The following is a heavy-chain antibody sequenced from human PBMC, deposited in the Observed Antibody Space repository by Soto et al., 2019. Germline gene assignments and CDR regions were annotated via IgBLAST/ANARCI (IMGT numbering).Heavy chain of an antibody. D-gene: IGHD1-20*01. Sequence: EVQLLESGGGLVQPGGSLRLSCAASGFTFSSFVMNWVRQAPGKGLEWVSTISPGADVSHYTDSVKGRFTISRDKSRRTLHLQMDSLRVEDAAVYFCVRRAITATTMWGAFYVWGQGTADTVSS. V-gene: IGHV3-23*01. CDR1: GFTFSSFV. CDR2: ISPGADVS. J-gene: IGHJ3*01. CDR3: VRRAITATTMWGAFYV.